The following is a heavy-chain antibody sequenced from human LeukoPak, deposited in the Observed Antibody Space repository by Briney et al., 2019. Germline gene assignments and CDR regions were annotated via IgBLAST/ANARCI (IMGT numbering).Heavy chain of an antibody. Sequence: GESLKISCKGSGYSFTTHWIGWVRQMPGKGLEWMGIIYPDDSNTRYSPSFQGQVTLSADKSINTAYLQWSSLKASDTAMYYCARHPGSRTWVPFDYWGQGTLVTVSS. D-gene: IGHD1-1*01. V-gene: IGHV5-51*01. CDR1: GYSFTTHW. CDR3: ARHPGSRTWVPFDY. J-gene: IGHJ4*02. CDR2: IYPDDSNT.